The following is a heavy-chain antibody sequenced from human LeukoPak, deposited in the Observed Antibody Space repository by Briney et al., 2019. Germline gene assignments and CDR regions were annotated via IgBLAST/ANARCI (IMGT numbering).Heavy chain of an antibody. V-gene: IGHV4-39*07. CDR2: IYYNGGT. CDR1: GGSISNSRYY. Sequence: PSETLSLTCTVSGGSISNSRYYWGWIRQPPGKGLEWIGSIYYNGGTYYNPSLKSRVTISVDTSKNQFSLKLSSVTAADTAVYYCARVLIDYSNYLGWFDPWGQGTLVTVSS. CDR3: ARVLIDYSNYLGWFDP. D-gene: IGHD4-11*01. J-gene: IGHJ5*02.